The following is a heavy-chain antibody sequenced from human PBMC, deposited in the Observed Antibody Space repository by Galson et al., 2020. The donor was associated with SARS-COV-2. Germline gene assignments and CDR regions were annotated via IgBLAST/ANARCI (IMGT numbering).Heavy chain of an antibody. Sequence: SGPTLVKPTQTLTLTCTFSGFSLSTSGMRVSWIRQPPGKALEWLARIDWDDDKFYSTSLKTRLTISKDTSKNQVVLTMTNMDPVDTATYYCVRGVYDIFTGYYRTFDYWGQGTLVTVSS. CDR1: GFSLSTSGMR. J-gene: IGHJ4*02. CDR3: VRGVYDIFTGYYRTFDY. CDR2: IDWDDDK. V-gene: IGHV2-70*04. D-gene: IGHD3-9*01.